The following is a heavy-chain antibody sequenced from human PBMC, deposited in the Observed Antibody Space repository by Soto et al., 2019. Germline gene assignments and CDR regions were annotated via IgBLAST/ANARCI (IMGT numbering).Heavy chain of an antibody. J-gene: IGHJ5*02. CDR2: IGTHNGDT. D-gene: IGHD3-3*01. Sequence: QVQLVQSGTEVKKPGASVKVSCKASGYTFNNYGFSWVRQAPGQGLEWVGWIGTHNGDTTYAQSFQGSVTMTIDTSTTTSYMELTSLTFDDTAVYFCARDWRGAEGFDPWGQGTLVIVSS. CDR1: GYTFNNYG. V-gene: IGHV1-18*01. CDR3: ARDWRGAEGFDP.